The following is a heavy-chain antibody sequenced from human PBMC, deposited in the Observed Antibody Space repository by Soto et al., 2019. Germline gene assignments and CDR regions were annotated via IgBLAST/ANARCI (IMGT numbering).Heavy chain of an antibody. CDR2: INPNSGGT. V-gene: IGHV1-2*02. Sequence: ASVKVSCKASGYTFTGYYMHCVRQAPGQVLEWMGWINPNSGGTNYAQKFQGRVTMTRDTSISTAYMELSRLRSDDTAVYYCARDSGYYDILTGYWNGAFDIWGQGTMVTVSS. CDR3: ARDSGYYDILTGYWNGAFDI. D-gene: IGHD3-9*01. J-gene: IGHJ3*02. CDR1: GYTFTGYY.